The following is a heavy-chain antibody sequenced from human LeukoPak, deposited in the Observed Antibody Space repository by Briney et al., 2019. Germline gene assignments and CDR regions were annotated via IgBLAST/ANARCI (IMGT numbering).Heavy chain of an antibody. CDR3: ASSAGNWGWSDY. D-gene: IGHD7-27*01. V-gene: IGHV4-39*07. Sequence: SETLSLTCTVSGGSISSTTYYWGWIRQPPGKGLGWIGSIYYSGSTYYNPSLKSRVIISVDTSKNQFSLKLSSVTAADTAVYYCASSAGNWGWSDYWGQGTLVTVSS. CDR1: GGSISSTTYY. J-gene: IGHJ4*02. CDR2: IYYSGST.